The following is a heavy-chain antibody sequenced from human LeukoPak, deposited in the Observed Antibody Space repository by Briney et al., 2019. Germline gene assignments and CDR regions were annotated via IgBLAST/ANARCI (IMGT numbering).Heavy chain of an antibody. CDR3: ARAYDSSGYYYYYYYMDV. CDR2: IYYSEST. J-gene: IGHJ6*03. Sequence: SETLSLTCTVSGGCISSSSYYWGWHSQPPGQGLEWISCIYYSESTYYNPSLKNRVTISVDTSNNHFSLKLSSVTAADTAVYYCARAYDSSGYYYYYYYMDVWGKGTTVTVSS. D-gene: IGHD3-22*01. V-gene: IGHV4-39*02. CDR1: GGCISSSSYY.